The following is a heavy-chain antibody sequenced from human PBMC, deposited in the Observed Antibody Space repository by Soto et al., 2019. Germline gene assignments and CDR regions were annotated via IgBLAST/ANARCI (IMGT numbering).Heavy chain of an antibody. Sequence: LRLSCAASGFTFSSYGMHWVRQAPGKGLEWVAVIWYDGSNKYYADSVKGRFTISRDNSKNTLYLQMNSLRAEDTAVYYCARDAGSSGYYFDYWGQGTLVTVSS. CDR1: GFTFSSYG. J-gene: IGHJ4*02. CDR3: ARDAGSSGYYFDY. D-gene: IGHD3-22*01. V-gene: IGHV3-33*01. CDR2: IWYDGSNK.